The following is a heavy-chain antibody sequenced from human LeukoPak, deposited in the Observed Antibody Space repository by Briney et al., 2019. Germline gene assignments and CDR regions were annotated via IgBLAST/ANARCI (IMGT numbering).Heavy chain of an antibody. CDR2: ISYGGST. J-gene: IGHJ4*02. CDR1: GGSISSNSNY. CDR3: ASKPLTSSIAAVDH. V-gene: IGHV4-39*01. D-gene: IGHD6-25*01. Sequence: PSETLSLTCTVSGGSISSNSNYWAWIRQPPGRGLEWIGSISYGGSTYYSPSLESRVTISVDTSKNQLSLKLTSVAAADTAVYYCASKPLTSSIAAVDHWGQGTLVTVSS.